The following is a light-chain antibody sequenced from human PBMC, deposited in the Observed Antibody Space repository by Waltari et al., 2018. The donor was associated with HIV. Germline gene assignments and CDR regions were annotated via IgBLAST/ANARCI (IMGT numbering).Light chain of an antibody. Sequence: QSALTQPPSASGSPGQSVTISCTGTRSDVGGYNYVSWYQQHPGKAPKLMIYEVTRRPSGVPDLFSGSRSGNTASLTVSGLQAEDEADYFCSSYAGSKNLVVFGGGTRVTVL. V-gene: IGLV2-8*01. CDR2: EVT. CDR1: RSDVGGYNY. CDR3: SSYAGSKNLVV. J-gene: IGLJ2*01.